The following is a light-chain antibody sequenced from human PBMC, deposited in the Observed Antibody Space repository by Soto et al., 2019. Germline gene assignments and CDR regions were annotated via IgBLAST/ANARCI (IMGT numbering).Light chain of an antibody. Sequence: QSALTQPPSASGSPGQSVTISCTGTSRDVGDYNYVSWYQQHPGKVPKLIIFEVTKRPSGVPDRFSGSKSGVTASLTVSGLRAEDEAYYYCTSYAGRSTLVFGGGTKVTVL. CDR3: TSYAGRSTLV. CDR2: EVT. CDR1: SRDVGDYNY. V-gene: IGLV2-8*01. J-gene: IGLJ2*01.